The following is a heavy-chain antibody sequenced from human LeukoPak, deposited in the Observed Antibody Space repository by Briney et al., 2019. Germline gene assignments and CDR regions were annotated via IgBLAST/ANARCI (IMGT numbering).Heavy chain of an antibody. D-gene: IGHD3-10*01. J-gene: IGHJ3*02. Sequence: SETLSLTCTVSGDSISSYYWSWIRQPAGKGLEWIGHIYNSGSTNYNPSLKNRVTISVDRSKNQFSLKLWSVTAADTPFYYCARAIWFGDLYEAFDIWGQGTMVTVSS. CDR3: ARAIWFGDLYEAFDI. V-gene: IGHV4-4*07. CDR2: IYNSGST. CDR1: GDSISSYY.